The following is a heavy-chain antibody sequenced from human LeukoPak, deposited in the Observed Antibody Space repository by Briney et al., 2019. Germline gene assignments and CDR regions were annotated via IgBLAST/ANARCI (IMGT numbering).Heavy chain of an antibody. CDR2: TYYRSKWYT. Sequence: SQTLSLTCAISGDSVSTNTAAWNWIRQSPSRGLEWLGRTYYRSKWYTDYAVSVKSRITINPDTSKNQFSLQLNSVTPEDTAVYFCARDGWPAFDYWGQGTLVTVSS. V-gene: IGHV6-1*01. CDR3: ARDGWPAFDY. J-gene: IGHJ4*02. CDR1: GDSVSTNTAA. D-gene: IGHD2-15*01.